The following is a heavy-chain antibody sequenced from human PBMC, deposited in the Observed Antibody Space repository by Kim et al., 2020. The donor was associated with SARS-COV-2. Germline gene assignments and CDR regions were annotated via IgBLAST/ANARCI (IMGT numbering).Heavy chain of an antibody. D-gene: IGHD3-10*01. V-gene: IGHV3-21*06. CDR2: IHTPDTFI. CDR3: ARVLRETVAVPSGSFDC. J-gene: IGHJ4*02. CDR1: GFTLSRYT. Sequence: GGSLRLSCAASGFTLSRYTMIWVRQAPGKGLQWVSSIHTPDTFIYYADSVKGRFTISRDNPENTLYLQMSGLRADDTAIYYCARVLRETVAVPSGSFDCWGRETLVTVSS.